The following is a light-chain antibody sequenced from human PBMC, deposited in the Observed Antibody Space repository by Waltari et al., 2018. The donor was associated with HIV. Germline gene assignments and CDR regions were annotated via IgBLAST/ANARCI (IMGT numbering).Light chain of an antibody. CDR2: DKF. CDR3: LLSFAGARPVV. Sequence: QAVVTQEPSLTVSPGGTVTLTCGSSTGPVTSGHHPYWFQQKSGQAPRTLIYDKFNKHSSPPARFSGSLLVGKAALTLSGAQPEDEAEYFCLLSFAGARPVVFGGGTNLTVL. CDR1: TGPVTSGHH. V-gene: IGLV7-46*01. J-gene: IGLJ2*01.